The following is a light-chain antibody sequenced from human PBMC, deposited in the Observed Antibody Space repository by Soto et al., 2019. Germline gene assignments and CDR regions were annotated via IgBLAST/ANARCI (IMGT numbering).Light chain of an antibody. CDR1: QSIRSW. Sequence: DIQMTQSPSALSASVGDRVTITCRASQSIRSWLAWYQQNPGKAPKLLIYKASSLETGVPSRFSGSGSGTEFPLTISSLQPDDFAPYCSQQYNSYSRTFGQGPKVDI. CDR3: QQYNSYSRT. V-gene: IGKV1-5*03. CDR2: KAS. J-gene: IGKJ1*01.